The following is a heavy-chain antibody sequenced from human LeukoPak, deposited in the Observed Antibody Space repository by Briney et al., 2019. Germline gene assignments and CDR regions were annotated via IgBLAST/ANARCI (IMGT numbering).Heavy chain of an antibody. CDR2: ITWNSGRV. CDR1: GFTFDDYA. D-gene: IGHD6-13*01. Sequence: PGGSLRLSCAASGFTFDDYAMHWVRQAPGKGLEWVSGITWNSGRVSYADSVKGRFIISRDNSKNTLYLQMNSLRAEDTAVYYCAKDLPSTGIAAAGYWGQGTLVTVSS. V-gene: IGHV3-9*01. CDR3: AKDLPSTGIAAAGY. J-gene: IGHJ4*02.